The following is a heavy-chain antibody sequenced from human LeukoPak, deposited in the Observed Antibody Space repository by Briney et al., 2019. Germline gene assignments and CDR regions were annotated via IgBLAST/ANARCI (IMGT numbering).Heavy chain of an antibody. CDR3: ARGGICYCSGGSCPSGLCRHNWFDP. V-gene: IGHV3-21*01. D-gene: IGHD2-15*01. CDR1: GFTFSSYS. Sequence: WGSLRLSCAASGFTFSSYSMNWVRQAPGKGLEWVSSRCILSSHTNYADSVKGRFTISRDNAQNSLYLKMNSLSAEDTGVYYCARGGICYCSGGSCPSGLCRHNWFDPWGQGTLVTVSS. J-gene: IGHJ5*02. CDR2: RCILSSHT.